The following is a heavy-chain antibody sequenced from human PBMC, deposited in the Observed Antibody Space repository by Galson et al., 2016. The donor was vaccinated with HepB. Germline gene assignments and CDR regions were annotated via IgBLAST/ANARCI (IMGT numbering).Heavy chain of an antibody. CDR2: VSADGRST. CDR3: ANAVRGGHPSFA. V-gene: IGHV3-23*01. Sequence: LRLSCAASGFIFSNFAMTWVRQAPGKGLEWVSSVSADGRSTYYAASVKGRFSISREHSRDTVYRLIVTLRAEDTPMYYCANAVRGGHPSFAWGQGTLVTVSS. CDR1: GFIFSNFA. D-gene: IGHD2-15*01. J-gene: IGHJ5*02.